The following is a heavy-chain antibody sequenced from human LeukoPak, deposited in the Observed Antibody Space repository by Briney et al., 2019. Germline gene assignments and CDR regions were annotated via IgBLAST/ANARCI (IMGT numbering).Heavy chain of an antibody. V-gene: IGHV4-34*01. CDR3: ARAAAGSWYYYGMDV. Sequence: SETLSLTCAVYGGSFSGYYWSWIRQPPGKGLEWIGEINHSGSTNYNPSLKSRVTISVDTSKNQFSLKLSSVTAADTAVHYCARAAAGSWYYYGMDVWGQGTTVTVSS. CDR2: INHSGST. J-gene: IGHJ6*02. CDR1: GGSFSGYY. D-gene: IGHD6-13*01.